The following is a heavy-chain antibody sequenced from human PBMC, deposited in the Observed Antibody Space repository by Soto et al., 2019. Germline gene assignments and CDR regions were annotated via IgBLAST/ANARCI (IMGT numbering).Heavy chain of an antibody. J-gene: IGHJ3*02. CDR3: AKGILVEVPGTRAFDI. V-gene: IGHV3-23*01. D-gene: IGHD2-2*01. CDR1: GFSFSTYA. CDR2: VGRGDST. Sequence: EVQLLESGGGLVQTGGSLRLSCAASGFSFSTYAMSWVRQAPGKGLEWVSTVGRGDSTFYADSVRGRFTISRENSNKALFLKMNSLLADDTALYYCAKGILVEVPGTRAFDIWGQGAMVIVSS.